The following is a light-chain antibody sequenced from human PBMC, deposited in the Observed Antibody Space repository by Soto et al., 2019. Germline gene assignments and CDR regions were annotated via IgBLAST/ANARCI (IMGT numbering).Light chain of an antibody. CDR1: SSDVGTYTY. CDR3: CSYAGSYNNV. V-gene: IGLV2-11*01. Sequence: QSALTQPLSVSGSPGHSVTISCTGTSSDVGTYTYVSWYQQHPGKAPKLIIYDVIKRPSGVPDRSSGSKSGNTASLTISGLQAEDEADYYCCSYAGSYNNVFGTGTKVTVL. J-gene: IGLJ1*01. CDR2: DVI.